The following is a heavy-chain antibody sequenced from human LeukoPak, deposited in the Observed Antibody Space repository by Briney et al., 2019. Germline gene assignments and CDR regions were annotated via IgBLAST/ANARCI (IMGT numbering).Heavy chain of an antibody. CDR1: GFTFSRNW. D-gene: IGHD3-22*01. Sequence: GGSLRLSCAASGFTFSRNWMTWVRQAPGKGLEWVANIKHDGSEKYYVDSVKGRFTVSRDNAKSSLYLQMNSLRAEDTALYYCARYYDDSSGYPRYHDYWGQGTLVTVSS. J-gene: IGHJ4*02. V-gene: IGHV3-7*03. CDR3: ARYYDDSSGYPRYHDY. CDR2: IKHDGSEK.